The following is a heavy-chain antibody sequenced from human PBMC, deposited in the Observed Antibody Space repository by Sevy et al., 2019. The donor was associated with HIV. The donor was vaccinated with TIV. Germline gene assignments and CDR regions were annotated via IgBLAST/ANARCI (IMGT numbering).Heavy chain of an antibody. Sequence: GGSLRLSCAASGFSFDDYAMHWVRQAPGKGLEWVSGISWNSGSIGYADSVKGRMTISRDNAKTSLYLQMNSLRVEDTAVYYCAKAPYSATTIIGEPFDYWGQGALVTVSS. CDR2: ISWNSGSI. CDR3: AKAPYSATTIIGEPFDY. D-gene: IGHD5-12*01. J-gene: IGHJ4*02. V-gene: IGHV3-9*01. CDR1: GFSFDDYA.